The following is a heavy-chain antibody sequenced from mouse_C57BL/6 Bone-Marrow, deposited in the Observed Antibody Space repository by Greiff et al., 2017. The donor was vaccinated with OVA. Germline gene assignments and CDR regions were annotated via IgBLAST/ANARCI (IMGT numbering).Heavy chain of an antibody. CDR3: TRDTTEGYFDY. Sequence: VKLVESGEGLVKPGGSLKLSCAASGFTFSSYAMSWVRQTPEKRLEWVAYISSGGDYIYYADTVKGRFTISRDNARNTLYLQMSSLKSEDTAMYYCTRDTTEGYFDYWGQGTTLTVSS. J-gene: IGHJ2*01. CDR1: GFTFSSYA. V-gene: IGHV5-9-1*02. D-gene: IGHD1-1*01. CDR2: ISSGGDYI.